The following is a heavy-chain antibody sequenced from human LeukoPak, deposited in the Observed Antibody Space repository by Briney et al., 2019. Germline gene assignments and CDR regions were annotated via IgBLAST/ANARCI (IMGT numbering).Heavy chain of an antibody. D-gene: IGHD6-19*01. CDR1: GYTFTSYG. Sequence: ASVKVFCKASGYTFTSYGISWVRQAPGQGLEWMGWNSAYNGNTNYAQKLQGRVTMTTDTSTSTAYMELRSLRSDDTAVYYCARDTPAVAGSSFDYWGQGTLVTVSS. J-gene: IGHJ4*02. CDR2: NSAYNGNT. CDR3: ARDTPAVAGSSFDY. V-gene: IGHV1-18*01.